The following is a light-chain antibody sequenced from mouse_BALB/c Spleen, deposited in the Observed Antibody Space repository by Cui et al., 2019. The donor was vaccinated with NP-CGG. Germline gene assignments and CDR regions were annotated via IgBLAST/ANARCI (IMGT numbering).Light chain of an antibody. J-gene: IGLJ1*01. CDR1: TGAVTTSNY. CDR3: ALWYSNHWV. CDR2: GTN. Sequence: QAVVTEECALTHSPGATFTLTGRSSTGAVTTSNYANWVQEKPDHVFTGLIGGTNDRAPGVPARFSGSLIGDKAALTITGAQTEDEAIYFCALWYSNHWVFGGGTKLTVL. V-gene: IGLV1*01.